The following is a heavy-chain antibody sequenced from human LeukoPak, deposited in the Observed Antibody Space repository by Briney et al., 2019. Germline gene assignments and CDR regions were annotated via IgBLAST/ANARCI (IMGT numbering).Heavy chain of an antibody. CDR1: GFTFSSYW. CDR2: IKQDGSEK. V-gene: IGHV3-7*01. J-gene: IGHJ4*02. Sequence: GGSLRLSCAASGFTFSSYWMRWVRQAPGKGLEWVANIKQDGSEKYYVDSVKGRFTISRDNAKNSLYLQMNSLRAEDTAVYYCARDYYDILTGYYHLDYWGQGTLVTVSS. CDR3: ARDYYDILTGYYHLDY. D-gene: IGHD3-9*01.